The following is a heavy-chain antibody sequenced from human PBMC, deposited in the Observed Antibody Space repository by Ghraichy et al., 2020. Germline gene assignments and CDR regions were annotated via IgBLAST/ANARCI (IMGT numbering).Heavy chain of an antibody. V-gene: IGHV2-70*01. CDR1: GFSLSTSGMC. D-gene: IGHD2-15*01. CDR3: ARIQYGDCSGGSCYWNWFDP. J-gene: IGHJ5*02. Sequence: SGPTLVKPTQTLTLTCTFSGFSLSTSGMCVSWIRQPPGKALEWLALIDWDDDKYYSTSLKTRLTISKDTSKNQVVLTMTNMDPVDTATYYCARIQYGDCSGGSCYWNWFDPWGQGTLVTVSS. CDR2: IDWDDDK.